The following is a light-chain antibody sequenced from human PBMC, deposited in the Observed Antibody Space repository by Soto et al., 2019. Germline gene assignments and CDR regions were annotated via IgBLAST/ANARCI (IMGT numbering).Light chain of an antibody. Sequence: QSALTQPASVSGSPGQSITISCTGTSSDVGGYDFVSWYQHHPGKVPKLMIFEVSKRPSGVPDRFSGSKSGNTASLTVSGLQAEDEADYYCSSYAGSNNLLFGGGTKLTVL. V-gene: IGLV2-8*01. CDR3: SSYAGSNNLL. CDR2: EVS. CDR1: SSDVGGYDF. J-gene: IGLJ2*01.